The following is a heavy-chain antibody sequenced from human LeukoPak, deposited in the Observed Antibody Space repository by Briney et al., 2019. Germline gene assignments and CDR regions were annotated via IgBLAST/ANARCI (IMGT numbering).Heavy chain of an antibody. CDR3: ARETPIVGATFFDY. CDR1: GFTFSDYY. CDR2: ISSSGSTI. Sequence: GGSLRLSCAASGFTFSDYYMSWIRQAPGKGLEWVSYISSSGSTIYYADSVKGRFTISRDNAKNTLYLQMNSLRGEDTAVYYCARETPIVGATFFDYWGQGTLVTVSS. J-gene: IGHJ4*02. V-gene: IGHV3-11*04. D-gene: IGHD1-26*01.